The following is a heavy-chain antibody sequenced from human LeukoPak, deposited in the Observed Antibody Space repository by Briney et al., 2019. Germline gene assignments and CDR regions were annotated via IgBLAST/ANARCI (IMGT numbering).Heavy chain of an antibody. D-gene: IGHD1-26*01. CDR3: ARVTRSGSSDFDY. CDR1: GFTFSSYE. Sequence: GGSLRLSYAASGFTFSSYEMNWVRQAPGKGLEWVSYISSSSSYIYYADSVKGRFTIARDNAKNSLYLQMNSLRAEDTAVYYCARVTRSGSSDFDYWGQGTLVTVSS. V-gene: IGHV3-21*05. J-gene: IGHJ4*02. CDR2: ISSSSSYI.